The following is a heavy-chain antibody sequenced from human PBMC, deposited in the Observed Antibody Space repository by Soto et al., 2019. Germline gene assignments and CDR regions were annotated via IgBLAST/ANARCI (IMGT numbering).Heavy chain of an antibody. Sequence: ASLKVSCKASGYTFTSYYMHWVRQAPGQGLEWMGIINPSGGSTSYAQKFQGRVTMTRDTSTSTVYMELSSLRSEDTAVYYCARQFGEYGMDVWGQGTTVTVSS. CDR1: GYTFTSYY. CDR2: INPSGGST. CDR3: ARQFGEYGMDV. V-gene: IGHV1-46*01. J-gene: IGHJ6*02. D-gene: IGHD3-10*01.